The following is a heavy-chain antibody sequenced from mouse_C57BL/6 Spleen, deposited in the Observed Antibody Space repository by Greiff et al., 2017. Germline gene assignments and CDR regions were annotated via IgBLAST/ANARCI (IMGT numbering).Heavy chain of an antibody. CDR3: ATPGYLDY. Sequence: QVQLQQSGPELVKPGASVKISCKASGYAFSSSWMNWVKQRPGKGLEWIGRIYPGDGDTNYNGKFKGKATLTADKSSSTAYMQLSSLTSEDSAVYFCATPGYLDYWGQGTTLTVSS. CDR2: IYPGDGDT. J-gene: IGHJ2*01. V-gene: IGHV1-82*01. CDR1: GYAFSSSW.